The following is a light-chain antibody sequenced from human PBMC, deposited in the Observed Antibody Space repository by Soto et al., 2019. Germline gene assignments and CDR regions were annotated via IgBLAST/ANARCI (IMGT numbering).Light chain of an antibody. CDR2: GAS. Sequence: IVMTQSPATLSVAPGERVTFSCRASQGISRKVAWYQHKPGQAPRLLISGASTGATGIPARFSGSGSGTEFTLIISSLQSEDFAVYYCQKYDDWPLTFGQGTRLEIK. V-gene: IGKV3-15*01. CDR1: QGISRK. J-gene: IGKJ5*01. CDR3: QKYDDWPLT.